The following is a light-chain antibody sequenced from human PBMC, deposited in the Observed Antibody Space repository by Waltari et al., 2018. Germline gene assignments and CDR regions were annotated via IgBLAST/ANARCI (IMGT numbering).Light chain of an antibody. CDR2: AAS. V-gene: IGKV1-39*01. Sequence: DIQMTQSPSSLSASVGDRVTITCRESQSISSYLNWYQQKQGKAPKLLIYAASSLQSGVPSRFSGSGSETDFTLTISSLQPEDFATYYCQQSYSTPLTFGGGTKVEIK. CDR1: QSISSY. CDR3: QQSYSTPLT. J-gene: IGKJ4*01.